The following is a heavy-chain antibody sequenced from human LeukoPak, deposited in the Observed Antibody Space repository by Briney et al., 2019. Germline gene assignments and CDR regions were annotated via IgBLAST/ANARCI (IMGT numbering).Heavy chain of an antibody. V-gene: IGHV4-4*07. J-gene: IGHJ5*02. D-gene: IGHD3-10*01. CDR2: LSPSGTT. CDR3: AATGAGRGWYFGELQT. Sequence: PSETLSLTCTVSGGSFGSYYWTWVRQSAGKGLEWIGRLSPSGTTSYSPSLKNRVSVSGDTSKNQFSLSLRSVTAADTAMYYCAATGAGRGWYFGELQTWGQGILVAVFS. CDR1: GGSFGSYY.